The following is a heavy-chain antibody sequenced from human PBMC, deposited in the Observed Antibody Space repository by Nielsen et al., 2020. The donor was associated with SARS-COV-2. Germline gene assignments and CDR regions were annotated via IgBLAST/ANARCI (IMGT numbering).Heavy chain of an antibody. CDR1: GYTFTGYY. Sequence: SVKVSCKASGYTFTGYYMHWVRQAPGQGLEWMGRIIPILGIANYAQKFQGRVTITADKSTSTAYMELSSLRSEDTAVYYCASQKPCGGDCYSILWFDYWGQGTLVTVSS. J-gene: IGHJ4*02. V-gene: IGHV1-69*02. D-gene: IGHD2-21*02. CDR2: IIPILGIA. CDR3: ASQKPCGGDCYSILWFDY.